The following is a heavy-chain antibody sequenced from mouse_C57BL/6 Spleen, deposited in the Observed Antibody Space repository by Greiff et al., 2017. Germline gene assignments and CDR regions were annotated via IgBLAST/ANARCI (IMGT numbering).Heavy chain of an antibody. V-gene: IGHV1-42*01. CDR2: INPSTGGT. D-gene: IGHD2-1*01. CDR3: ARRGYYGNFAWFAY. J-gene: IGHJ3*01. CDR1: GYSFTGYY. Sequence: VQLQQSGPELVKPGASVKISCKASGYSFTGYYMNWVKQSPEKSLEWIGEINPSTGGTTYNQKFKAKATLTVDKSSSTAYMQLKSLTSEDSAVYYCARRGYYGNFAWFAYWGQGTLVTVSA.